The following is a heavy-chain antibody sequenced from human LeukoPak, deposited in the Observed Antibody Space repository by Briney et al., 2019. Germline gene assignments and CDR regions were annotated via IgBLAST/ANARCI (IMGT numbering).Heavy chain of an antibody. Sequence: GSSVKVSCKASGGTFSSYAINWVRQATGQGLEWMGWMNPNSGNTGYAQKFQGRVTITRNTSISTAYMELSSLRSEDTAVYYCARLAVGTPDDYWGQGTLVTVSS. CDR3: ARLAVGTPDDY. D-gene: IGHD2-15*01. J-gene: IGHJ4*02. V-gene: IGHV1-8*03. CDR2: MNPNSGNT. CDR1: GGTFSSYA.